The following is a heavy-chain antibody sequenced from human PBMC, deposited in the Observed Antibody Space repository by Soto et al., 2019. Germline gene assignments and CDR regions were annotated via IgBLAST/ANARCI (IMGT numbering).Heavy chain of an antibody. J-gene: IGHJ4*02. V-gene: IGHV3-23*01. CDR3: AKDLDSGRYPTYFDY. CDR2: ISGSGGST. Sequence: GGSLRLSCAASGFTFSSYAMSWVRQAPGKGLEWVSAISGSGGSTYYADSVKGRFTISRDNSKNTLYLQMNSLRAEDTAVYYCAKDLDSGRYPTYFDYWGQGTLVTVSS. D-gene: IGHD1-26*01. CDR1: GFTFSSYA.